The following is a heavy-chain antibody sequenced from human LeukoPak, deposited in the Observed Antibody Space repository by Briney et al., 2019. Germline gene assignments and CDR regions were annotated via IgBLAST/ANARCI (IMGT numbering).Heavy chain of an antibody. CDR2: INPNSGGT. Sequence: GASVKVSCKASGYTFSGYYMHWVRQAPGQGLEWMGWINPNSGGTNYAQKFQGRVTMTRDTSISTAYMELSRLRSDDTAVYYCGREPLVGATNFGYWGQGTLVTVSS. J-gene: IGHJ4*02. CDR3: GREPLVGATNFGY. D-gene: IGHD1-26*01. V-gene: IGHV1-2*02. CDR1: GYTFSGYY.